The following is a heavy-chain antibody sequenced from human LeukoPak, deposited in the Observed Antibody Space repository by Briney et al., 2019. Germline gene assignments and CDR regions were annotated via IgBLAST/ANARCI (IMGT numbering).Heavy chain of an antibody. Sequence: GGSLRLSCAASGFTFSSYGMHWVRQAPGKGLEWVAVIWYDGSNKYYADSVKGRFTISRDNSKNTLYLQMNSLRAEDTAVYYCASPSLLRYFDWLPPRGMDVWGQGTTVTVSS. J-gene: IGHJ6*02. D-gene: IGHD3-9*01. V-gene: IGHV3-33*01. CDR2: IWYDGSNK. CDR1: GFTFSSYG. CDR3: ASPSLLRYFDWLPPRGMDV.